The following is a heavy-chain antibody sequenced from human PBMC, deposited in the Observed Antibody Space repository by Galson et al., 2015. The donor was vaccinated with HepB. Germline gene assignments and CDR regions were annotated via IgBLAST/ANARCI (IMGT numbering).Heavy chain of an antibody. D-gene: IGHD5-12*01. Sequence: SLRLSCAGTGFTFGRHAMSWVRQAPGKGLEWVSTISDSAGSTYYADSVKGRFTISRDNSKNTVYLQMNSLRGEDTATYYCAKGFRGGNDFFEFWGQGILVTISS. V-gene: IGHV3-23*01. CDR2: ISDSAGST. CDR3: AKGFRGGNDFFEF. CDR1: GFTFGRHA. J-gene: IGHJ4*02.